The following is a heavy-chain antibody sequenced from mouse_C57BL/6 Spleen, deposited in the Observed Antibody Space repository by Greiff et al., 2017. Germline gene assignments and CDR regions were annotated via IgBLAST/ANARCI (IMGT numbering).Heavy chain of an antibody. D-gene: IGHD2-14*01. CDR2: IHPSSGST. V-gene: IGHV1-64*01. J-gene: IGHJ4*01. CDR3: HICTIGAAENYAMDY. Sequence: VQLQQPGAELVKPGASVKLSCKASGYTFTSYWMHWVKQRPGQGLEWIGIIHPSSGSTNYNEKFTSTATLTVAKSSRTAYMQLSSLTSEDSADYYGHICTIGAAENYAMDYWGQGTSVTVSS. CDR1: GYTFTSYW.